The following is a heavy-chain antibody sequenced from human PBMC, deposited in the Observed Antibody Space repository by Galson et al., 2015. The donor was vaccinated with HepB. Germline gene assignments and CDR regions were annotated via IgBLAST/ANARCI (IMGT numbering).Heavy chain of an antibody. D-gene: IGHD2-15*01. V-gene: IGHV4-34*01. CDR3: ARRGMGYCSGGSCQGNY. J-gene: IGHJ4*02. CDR2: INHSGST. CDR1: GGSFSGYY. Sequence: SETLSLTCAVYGGSFSGYYWSWIRQPPGKGLEWIGEINHSGSTNYNPSLKSRVTISVDTSKNQFSLKLSSVTAADTAVYYCARRGMGYCSGGSCQGNYWGQGTLVTVSS.